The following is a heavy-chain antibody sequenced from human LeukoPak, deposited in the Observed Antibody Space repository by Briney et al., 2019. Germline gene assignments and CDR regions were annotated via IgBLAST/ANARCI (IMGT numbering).Heavy chain of an antibody. Sequence: PSETLSLTCTVSGGSINSFSWSWIRQPPGEGLEWIGYIYYTGKTNYNPSLKSRVTISIDPSKNQFSLNVSPMTAADTAVYYCASYYSDSEYFQYWGQGTLVTVSS. CDR3: ASYYSDSEYFQY. J-gene: IGHJ1*01. CDR1: GGSINSFS. V-gene: IGHV4-59*13. D-gene: IGHD4-11*01. CDR2: IYYTGKT.